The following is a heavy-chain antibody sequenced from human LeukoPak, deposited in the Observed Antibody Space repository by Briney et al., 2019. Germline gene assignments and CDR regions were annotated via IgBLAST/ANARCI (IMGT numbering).Heavy chain of an antibody. D-gene: IGHD3-9*01. CDR1: GNTFPSYA. CDR3: ARDRGKYNIYAGYA. Sequence: GASVPVTCMASGNTFPSYAMHWVRQAPGKRLEWMGWINASSGNKKYSQEFQGRVTITRDTSAREAFMYLRSLRSEDMAVYYCARDRGKYNIYAGYAWGQGKMVTVSS. J-gene: IGHJ3*01. CDR2: INASSGNK. V-gene: IGHV1-3*03.